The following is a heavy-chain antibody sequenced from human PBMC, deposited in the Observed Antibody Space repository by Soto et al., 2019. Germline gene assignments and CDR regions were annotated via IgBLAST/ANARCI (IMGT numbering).Heavy chain of an antibody. V-gene: IGHV3-33*01. Sequence: QVQLVESGGGVVQPGRSLRLSCVASGFTFSSHGMHWVRQAPCKGLEWVAVIWYDGSNTYYAYSVKGRFTISRDNSKNTLYLQMNSLRAEDSAVYSFARDGLDDYGSSDCCFDYWGQGTLVNVSS. J-gene: IGHJ4*02. CDR3: ARDGLDDYGSSDCCFDY. D-gene: IGHD3-22*01. CDR2: IWYDGSNT. CDR1: GFTFSSHG.